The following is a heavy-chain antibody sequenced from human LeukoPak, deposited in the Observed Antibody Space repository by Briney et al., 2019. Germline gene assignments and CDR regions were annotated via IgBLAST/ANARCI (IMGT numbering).Heavy chain of an antibody. J-gene: IGHJ1*01. CDR1: GGSISSSSYY. V-gene: IGHV4-39*01. CDR3: ARQGYYYDSSGYYYSGLAGDFQH. Sequence: KPSETLSLTCTVSGGSISSSSYYWGWIRQPPGKGLEWIGSIYYSGSTYYNPSLKSRVTISVDTSKNQFSLKLSSVTAADTAVYYCARQGYYYDSSGYYYSGLAGDFQHWGQGTLVTVSS. D-gene: IGHD3-22*01. CDR2: IYYSGST.